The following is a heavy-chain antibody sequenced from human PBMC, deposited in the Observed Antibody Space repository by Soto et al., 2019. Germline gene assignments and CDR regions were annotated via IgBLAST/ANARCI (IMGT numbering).Heavy chain of an antibody. CDR1: GFTVSTNY. CDR2: LHGSGST. J-gene: IGHJ6*02. Sequence: PGGSLRLSCVASGFTVSTNYLSWVRQVPGKGLEWVSVLHGSGSTSYADSVKGRFTISRDNARNTFYLQMNSLRVEDTAVYYSARKPPAAIQGWAYGMDVWGQGTTVTVSS. CDR3: ARKPPAAIQGWAYGMDV. D-gene: IGHD2-2*01. V-gene: IGHV3-53*01.